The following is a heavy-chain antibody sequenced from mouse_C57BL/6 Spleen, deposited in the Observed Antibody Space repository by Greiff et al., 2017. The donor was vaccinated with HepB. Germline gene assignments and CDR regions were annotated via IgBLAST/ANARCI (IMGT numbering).Heavy chain of an antibody. J-gene: IGHJ2*01. CDR2: ISSGGSYT. D-gene: IGHD2-1*01. CDR3: ASLYYAIDY. Sequence: EVQGVESGGDLVKPGGSLKLSCAASGFTFSSYGMSWVRQTPDKRLEWVATISSGGSYTYYPDSVKGRFTISRDNAKNTLYLQMSSLKSEDTAMYYCASLYYAIDYWGQGTTLTVSS. V-gene: IGHV5-6*01. CDR1: GFTFSSYG.